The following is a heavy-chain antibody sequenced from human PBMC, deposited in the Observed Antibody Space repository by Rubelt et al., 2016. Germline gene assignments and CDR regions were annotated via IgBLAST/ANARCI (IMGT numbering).Heavy chain of an antibody. CDR1: GFTFSSYA. D-gene: IGHD6-19*01. J-gene: IGHJ4*02. CDR3: ASSSGWYFDY. CDR2: ISYDGTNK. Sequence: QVQLVESGGGVVQPGRSLRLSCAASGFTFSSYAMHWVRQAPGKVLAWLAVISYDGTNKYYADSVKGRFTISRDNSKNTLYLQMNSLRAEDTAVYYCASSSGWYFDYWGQGTLVTVSS. V-gene: IGHV3-30*04.